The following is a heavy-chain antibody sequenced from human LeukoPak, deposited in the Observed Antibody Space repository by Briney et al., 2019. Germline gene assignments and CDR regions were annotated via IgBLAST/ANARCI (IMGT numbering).Heavy chain of an antibody. CDR1: GYIFTTYW. CDR2: IYPGDSDS. Sequence: GESLKISCKGSGYIFTTYWIGWVRQMPGKGLEWMGIIYPGDSDSRYSPSFQGQVTISADKSISTAYLQWSSLKASDTAMYYCARSLRADFWSGYYIDAFDIWGQGTMVTVSS. D-gene: IGHD3-3*01. CDR3: ARSLRADFWSGYYIDAFDI. J-gene: IGHJ3*02. V-gene: IGHV5-51*01.